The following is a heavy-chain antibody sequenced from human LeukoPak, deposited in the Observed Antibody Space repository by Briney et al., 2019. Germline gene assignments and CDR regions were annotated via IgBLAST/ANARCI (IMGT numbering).Heavy chain of an antibody. J-gene: IGHJ4*02. CDR2: IYSGGST. CDR3: ARGDTAMVFDY. CDR1: GFTVSSNY. Sequence: GGSLRLSCAASGFTVSSNYMSWVRQAPGKGLEWVSVIYSGGSTYYADSVKGRFTISRDNSKNTLYLQMNSLRAEDTAVYYCARGDTAMVFDYWGQGTLVTVSS. D-gene: IGHD5-18*01. V-gene: IGHV3-53*01.